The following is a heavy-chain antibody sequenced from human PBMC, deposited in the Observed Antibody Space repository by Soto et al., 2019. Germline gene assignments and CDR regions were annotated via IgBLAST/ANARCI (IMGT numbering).Heavy chain of an antibody. CDR1: GGSLSGSY. D-gene: IGHD2-2*01. J-gene: IGHJ4*02. CDR2: VYYSGNT. CDR3: AGTSFCSSGPNLGQFNY. Sequence: QVQVQESGPGLVKPSETLSLNCSVSGGSLSGSYWSWIRQPPGKGLEWIGYVYYSGNTRYHPSLKSRVTISLDRPKNQFSLSMTSLTAADTAGYFFAGTSFCSSGPNLGQFNYWGQGAQVIVSS. V-gene: IGHV4-59*08.